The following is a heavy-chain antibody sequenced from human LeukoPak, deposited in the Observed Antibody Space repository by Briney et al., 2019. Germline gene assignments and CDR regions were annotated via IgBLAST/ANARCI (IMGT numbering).Heavy chain of an antibody. CDR3: AREGVEYYYDSSGYYPLGY. J-gene: IGHJ4*02. V-gene: IGHV1-69*06. D-gene: IGHD3-22*01. Sequence: ASVKVSCKASGGTFSSYAISWVRQAPGQGLEWMGGIIPIFGTANYAQKFQGRVTITADKSTSTAYMELSSLRSEDTAVYYCAREGVEYYYDSSGYYPLGYWGQGTLVTVSS. CDR1: GGTFSSYA. CDR2: IIPIFGTA.